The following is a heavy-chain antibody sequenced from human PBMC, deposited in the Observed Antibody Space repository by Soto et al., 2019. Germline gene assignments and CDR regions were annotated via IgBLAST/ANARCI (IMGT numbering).Heavy chain of an antibody. CDR2: ISYDGSNK. D-gene: IGHD3-22*01. V-gene: IGHV3-30*18. Sequence: GGSLRLSCAASGFTFSSYGMHWVRQAPGKGLEWVAVISYDGSNKYYADSVKGRFTISRDNSKNTLYLQMNSLRAEDTAVYYCAKDSELTYYYDSSGFDYWGQGTLVTVSS. J-gene: IGHJ4*02. CDR1: GFTFSSYG. CDR3: AKDSELTYYYDSSGFDY.